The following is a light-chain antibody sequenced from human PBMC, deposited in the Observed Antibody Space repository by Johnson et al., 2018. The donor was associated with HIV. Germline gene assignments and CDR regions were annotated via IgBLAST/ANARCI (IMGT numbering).Light chain of an antibody. CDR3: GTWDSSLSAGV. CDR1: SSNIGNNY. J-gene: IGLJ1*01. CDR2: ENT. Sequence: SVLTQPPSVSAAPGQKVTISCSGSSSNIGNNYVSWYQHLPGTAPKLLIYENTKRPSGIPDRFSGSKSGTSATLGITGLQTGDEADYYCGTWDSSLSAGVFGTGTTVIVL. V-gene: IGLV1-51*02.